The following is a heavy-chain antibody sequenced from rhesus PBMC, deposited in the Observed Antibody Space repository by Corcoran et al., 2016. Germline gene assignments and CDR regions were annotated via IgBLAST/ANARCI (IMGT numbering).Heavy chain of an antibody. V-gene: IGHV4S7*01. CDR1: GGSNSGGYG. Sequence: QVQLQESGPGLLTPSATMSLTCAVSGGSNSGGYGWGWNRPPPGTGMEWIGSIYSSNGNTYYNPSLKSRVTISTDTSKNQFSLKLSSVTAADTAVYYCARDRRYSGYASFDYWGQGVLVTVSS. J-gene: IGHJ4*01. CDR3: ARDRRYSGYASFDY. D-gene: IGHD5-24*01. CDR2: IYSSNGNT.